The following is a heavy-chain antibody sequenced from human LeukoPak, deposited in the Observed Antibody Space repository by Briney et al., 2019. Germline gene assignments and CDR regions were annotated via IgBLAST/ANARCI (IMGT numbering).Heavy chain of an antibody. CDR2: IGGSGGGT. CDR3: AREGTYYYDSSGYYYFDY. J-gene: IGHJ4*02. V-gene: IGHV3-23*01. Sequence: GGTLRLSCAASGFTFSTYGMSWVRQAPGKGLEWVSAIGGSGGGTYYADSVKGRFTISRDNSKNTLYLQMNSLRAEDTAVYYCAREGTYYYDSSGYYYFDYWGQGTLVTVSS. CDR1: GFTFSTYG. D-gene: IGHD3-22*01.